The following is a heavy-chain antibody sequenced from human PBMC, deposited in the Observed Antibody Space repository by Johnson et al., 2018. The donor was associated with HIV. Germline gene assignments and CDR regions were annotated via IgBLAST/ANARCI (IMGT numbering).Heavy chain of an antibody. Sequence: VQLVESGGGLVQPGRSLRLSCAASGFTFDDYVMHWVRQAPGKGLEWVSGISSSGSTIYYADSVKGRFSISRDNAKNSLYLQMNSLRAEDTAVYYRARDLGGSYSGLDAFDIWGQGTMVTVSS. D-gene: IGHD1-26*01. CDR2: ISSSGSTI. V-gene: IGHV3-48*03. CDR3: ARDLGGSYSGLDAFDI. J-gene: IGHJ3*02. CDR1: GFTFDDYV.